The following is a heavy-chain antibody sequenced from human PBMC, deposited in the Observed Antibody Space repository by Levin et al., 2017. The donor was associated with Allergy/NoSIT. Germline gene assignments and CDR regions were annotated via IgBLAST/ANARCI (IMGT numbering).Heavy chain of an antibody. CDR3: ARVRWFGEQKRRHYYYYMDV. J-gene: IGHJ6*03. CDR2: IWYDGSNK. V-gene: IGHV3-33*01. Sequence: GESLKISCAASGFTFSSYGMHWVRQAPGKGLEWVAVIWYDGSNKYYADSVKGRFTISRDNSKNTLYLQMNSLRAEDTAVYYCARVRWFGEQKRRHYYYYMDVWGKGTTVTVSS. D-gene: IGHD3-10*01. CDR1: GFTFSSYG.